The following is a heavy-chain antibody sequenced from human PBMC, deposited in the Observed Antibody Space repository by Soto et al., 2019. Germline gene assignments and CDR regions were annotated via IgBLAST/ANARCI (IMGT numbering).Heavy chain of an antibody. CDR3: ARTPPDSSSDRGPKATSGYFDY. D-gene: IGHD3-22*01. J-gene: IGHJ4*02. Sequence: EVQLVESGGGLVQPGGSLRLSCAASGFTVSSNYMSWVRQAPGKGLEWVSVIYSGGSTYYADSVKGRFTISRDNSKNTLYLQMNSLRAEDTAVYYCARTPPDSSSDRGPKATSGYFDYWGQGTLVTVSS. CDR2: IYSGGST. V-gene: IGHV3-66*01. CDR1: GFTVSSNY.